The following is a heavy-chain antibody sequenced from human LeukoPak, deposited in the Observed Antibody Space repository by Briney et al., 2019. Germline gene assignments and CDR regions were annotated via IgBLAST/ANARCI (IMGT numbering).Heavy chain of an antibody. CDR1: GGSISSYY. Sequence: ETLSLTCTVSGGSISSYYWSWIRQPPGKGLEWIGYIYYSGSTNYNPSLKSRVTMSVDTSKNQFSLKLSSVTAADTAVYYCARGLGSYYNIYFDYWGQGTLVTVSS. CDR3: ARGLGSYYNIYFDY. V-gene: IGHV4-59*12. J-gene: IGHJ4*02. CDR2: IYYSGST. D-gene: IGHD3-10*01.